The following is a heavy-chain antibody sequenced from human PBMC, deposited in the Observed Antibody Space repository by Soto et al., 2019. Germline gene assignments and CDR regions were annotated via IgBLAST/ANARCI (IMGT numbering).Heavy chain of an antibody. J-gene: IGHJ3*02. CDR2: IYYNGNT. Sequence: QVQLQESGPGLVKPSETLSLTCTVSGGYINSHYWTWIRQPPGKGLEWIGYIYYNGNTDYNPSLKSQVNILTDKSKSYFSLGLTSLTAADTAVYYCARSTWGYAFDIWGQGAVVTVSS. CDR3: ARSTWGYAFDI. CDR1: GGYINSHY. D-gene: IGHD1-26*01. V-gene: IGHV4-59*08.